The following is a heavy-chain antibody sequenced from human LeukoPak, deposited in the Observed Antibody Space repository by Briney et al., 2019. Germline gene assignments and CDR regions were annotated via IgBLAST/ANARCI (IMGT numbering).Heavy chain of an antibody. CDR3: ARDLALRGLIDY. D-gene: IGHD3-10*01. J-gene: IGHJ4*02. CDR1: GGSISSSSSY. Sequence: SETLSLTCTVSGGSISSSSSYWGWIRQPPGKGLEWIGSIYYSGNTYYNPSLKSRVTISVDTSKSQFSLKLSSVTAADTAVYYCARDLALRGLIDYWGQGTLVTVSS. CDR2: IYYSGNT. V-gene: IGHV4-39*02.